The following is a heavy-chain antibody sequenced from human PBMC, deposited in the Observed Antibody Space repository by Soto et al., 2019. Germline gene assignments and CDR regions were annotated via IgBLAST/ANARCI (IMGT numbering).Heavy chain of an antibody. CDR2: ISSYNGDT. Sequence: QVQLVQSGAEVKKPGASVKVSCKASGYTFTRSGISWVRQAPGQGPEWMGWISSYNGDTNYAQTFQGRVTMTTDTSTSTAYMELRSLSSDDTAVYYCAREGVAPYYYYGMDVWGQGTTVTVSS. D-gene: IGHD5-12*01. CDR3: AREGVAPYYYYGMDV. V-gene: IGHV1-18*01. J-gene: IGHJ6*02. CDR1: GYTFTRSG.